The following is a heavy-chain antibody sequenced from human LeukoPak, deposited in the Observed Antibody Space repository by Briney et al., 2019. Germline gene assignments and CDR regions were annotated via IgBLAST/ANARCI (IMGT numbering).Heavy chain of an antibody. J-gene: IGHJ4*02. CDR1: GGSISGSTYY. V-gene: IGHV4-39*01. CDR3: ARTRYYYNSRSYGAPYYFDY. Sequence: PSETLSLTCTVSGGSISGSTYYWGWIRQPPGKAMEWIGNVYYSGSTYYNPSLKSRVTISVDTSKNQFSLKLSSVTAADTAVYYCARTRYYYNSRSYGAPYYFDYWGQGTLVTVSS. CDR2: VYYSGST. D-gene: IGHD3-10*01.